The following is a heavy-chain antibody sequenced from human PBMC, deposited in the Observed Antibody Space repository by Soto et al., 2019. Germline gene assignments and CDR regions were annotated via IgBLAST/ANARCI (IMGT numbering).Heavy chain of an antibody. Sequence: EVQLVESGGGLVQPGGYLRLSCAASGFTFISYWMHWVRQAPGKGLVWVSRINSDGSSTSYADSVKGRFTVSRDNEKNMLYLQMNSLRAEDTAVYFWARDVTVSTGGNPHCWGQGTLVTVSS. CDR2: INSDGSST. CDR1: GFTFISYW. J-gene: IGHJ4*02. CDR3: ARDVTVSTGGNPHC. D-gene: IGHD3-9*01. V-gene: IGHV3-74*01.